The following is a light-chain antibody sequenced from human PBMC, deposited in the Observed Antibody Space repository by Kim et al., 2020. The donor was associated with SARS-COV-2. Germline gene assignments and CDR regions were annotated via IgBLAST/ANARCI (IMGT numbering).Light chain of an antibody. Sequence: SSELTQDPAVSVALGQTVGITCQGDSLRSYYASWYQQKPGQAPVLVIYGKNNRPSGIPDRFSGSSSGNTASLTITGAQAEDEADYYCNSRDSSGNHLLVV. CDR1: SLRSYY. J-gene: IGLJ2*01. CDR3: NSRDSSGNHLLVV. CDR2: GKN. V-gene: IGLV3-19*01.